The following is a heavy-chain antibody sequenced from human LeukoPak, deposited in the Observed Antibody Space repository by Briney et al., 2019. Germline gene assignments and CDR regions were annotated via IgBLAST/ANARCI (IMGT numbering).Heavy chain of an antibody. Sequence: PGGSLRLSRAASGFTVSSNFMNWVRQAPGKGLEWVSVLYGGGDIYYADSVKGRFTISRDNSKNTLYLQMSSLTAEDTAIYYCARDHAYRADYWGQGTLVTVSS. D-gene: IGHD2-2*01. CDR1: GFTVSSNF. CDR3: ARDHAYRADY. V-gene: IGHV3-66*01. J-gene: IGHJ4*02. CDR2: LYGGGDI.